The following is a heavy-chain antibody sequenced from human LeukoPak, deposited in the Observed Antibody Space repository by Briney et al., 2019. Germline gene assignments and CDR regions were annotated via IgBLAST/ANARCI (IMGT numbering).Heavy chain of an antibody. D-gene: IGHD1-26*01. J-gene: IGHJ4*02. V-gene: IGHV1-2*02. CDR2: INPSSGGT. Sequence: ASVKVSCKASGYTFSNYYIHWVRQAPGQGLEWLGWINPSSGGTDYAHKFQGRVTMTRDTSFTTAYMELSRLKSDDTALYYCARDNAVGATMGYWGQGTLVTVSS. CDR1: GYTFSNYY. CDR3: ARDNAVGATMGY.